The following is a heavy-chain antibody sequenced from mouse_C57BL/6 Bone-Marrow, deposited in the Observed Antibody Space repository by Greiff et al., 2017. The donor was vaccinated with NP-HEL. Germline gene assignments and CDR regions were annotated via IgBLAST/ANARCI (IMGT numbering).Heavy chain of an antibody. D-gene: IGHD1-1*01. J-gene: IGHJ1*03. CDR1: GFSLTSYG. V-gene: IGHV2-2*01. Sequence: VQLQQSGPGLVQPSQSLSITCTVSGFSLTSYGVHWVRRSPGKGLEWLGVIWSGGSTDYNAAFISRLSISKDNSKSQVFFKMNSLQADDTAIYYCASTYYYGSSSGYFDVWGTGTTVTVSS. CDR3: ASTYYYGSSSGYFDV. CDR2: IWSGGST.